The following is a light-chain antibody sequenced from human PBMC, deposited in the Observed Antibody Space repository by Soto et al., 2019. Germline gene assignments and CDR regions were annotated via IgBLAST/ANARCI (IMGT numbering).Light chain of an antibody. CDR2: GAS. J-gene: IGKJ2*01. CDR3: QQYNNWPPYT. CDR1: QSVSGN. Sequence: EIVMTQSPATLSVSPGERATLSCRASQSVSGNLAWYQQKPGQAPRLLIYGASIRATDIPPRFSGSGSGTELALTISCLPSEDFAVYYCQQYNNWPPYTFGHGPKLEIK. V-gene: IGKV3D-15*01.